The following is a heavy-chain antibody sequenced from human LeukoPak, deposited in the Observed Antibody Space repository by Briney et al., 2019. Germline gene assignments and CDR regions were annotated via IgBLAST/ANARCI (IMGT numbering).Heavy chain of an antibody. CDR1: GGSISPYY. Sequence: SETLSLNCTVSGGSISPYYWSWIRQPAGQGLEWIGRIYTRGSSNYNPSLKRRATMSVDTSKNQLSLQLSSVTAADTAVYYCARDRFSGSFSGFDYWGQGALVTVSS. CDR2: IYTRGSS. CDR3: ARDRFSGSFSGFDY. V-gene: IGHV4-4*07. D-gene: IGHD1-26*01. J-gene: IGHJ4*02.